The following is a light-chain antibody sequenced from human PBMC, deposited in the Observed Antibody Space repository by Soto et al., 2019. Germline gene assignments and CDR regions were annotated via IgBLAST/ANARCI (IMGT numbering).Light chain of an antibody. CDR2: DNS. J-gene: IGLJ2*01. Sequence: QSVLTQPPSVSAAPGQKVTVSCSGSTSNIGGNNYVAWYRQFSGTAPKLLIYDNSKRPSGIPDRFSGFKSGTSATLDIRGLQTGDEADYYCATWDSSLSAVVFGGGTKVTVL. CDR1: TSNIGGNNY. CDR3: ATWDSSLSAVV. V-gene: IGLV1-51*01.